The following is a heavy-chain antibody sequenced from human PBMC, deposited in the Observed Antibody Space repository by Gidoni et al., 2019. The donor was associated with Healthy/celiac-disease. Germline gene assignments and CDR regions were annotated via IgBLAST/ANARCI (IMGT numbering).Heavy chain of an antibody. CDR3: AREYYYYGMDV. J-gene: IGHJ6*02. V-gene: IGHV3-64*01. CDR1: GFNFSSYV. CDR2: ISSNGGST. Sequence: EVQLVESGGGLVQPGGSLRLSCAASGFNFSSYVMHWVRQAPGKRLEYVSAISSNGGSTYYANSVKGRFTISRDNSKNTLYLQMGSLRAEDMAVYYCAREYYYYGMDVWGQGTTVTVSS.